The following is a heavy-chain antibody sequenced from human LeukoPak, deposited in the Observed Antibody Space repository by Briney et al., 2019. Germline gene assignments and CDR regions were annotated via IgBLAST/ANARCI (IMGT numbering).Heavy chain of an antibody. D-gene: IGHD3-9*01. CDR2: INPNSGGT. CDR3: ARDSGRYFDWLFGI. CDR1: GYTFTDYF. V-gene: IGHV1-2*02. Sequence: ASVKVSCKASGYTFTDYFMHWVRQAPGQGLEWMGWINPNSGGTNFAQKFQGRVTMTRDTSISTAYMELSSLTSDDTAVYYCARDSGRYFDWLFGIWGQGALVTVSS. J-gene: IGHJ4*02.